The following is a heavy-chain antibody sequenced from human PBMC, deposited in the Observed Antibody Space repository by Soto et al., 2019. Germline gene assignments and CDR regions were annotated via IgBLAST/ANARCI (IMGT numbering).Heavy chain of an antibody. Sequence: SETLSLTCNMSGDSYSISTYSWSWIRQPPGEALQWIGFIYQSGVTSYNPSLASRVSISLDRSNNQCSLKLKSVTAADTAVYFCAGMPYTSGLRFDPWGPGTLVTAPQ. D-gene: IGHD6-19*01. J-gene: IGHJ5*02. CDR1: GDSYSISTYS. CDR2: IYQSGVT. CDR3: AGMPYTSGLRFDP. V-gene: IGHV4-30-2*01.